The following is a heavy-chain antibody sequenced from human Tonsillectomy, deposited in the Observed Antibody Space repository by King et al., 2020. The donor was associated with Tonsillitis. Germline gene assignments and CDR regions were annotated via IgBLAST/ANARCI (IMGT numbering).Heavy chain of an antibody. CDR3: TTEETYIVVVTAFDY. CDR1: GFTFSNAW. D-gene: IGHD2-21*02. J-gene: IGHJ4*02. CDR2: IKSKTDGGTT. Sequence: VQLVESGGGLVKPGGSLRLSCAASGFTFSNAWMSWVRQAPGKGLEWVGRIKSKTDGGTTDYAAPVKGRFTISRDDSKNTLYLQMNSLKTEDTAVYYCTTEETYIVVVTAFDYWGQATLVSVSS. V-gene: IGHV3-15*01.